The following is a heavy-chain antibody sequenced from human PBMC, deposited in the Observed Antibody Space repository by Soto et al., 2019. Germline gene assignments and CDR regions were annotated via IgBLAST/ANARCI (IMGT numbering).Heavy chain of an antibody. CDR1: GFTFSSYA. CDR3: AKVDQGTTFNLSYDYVWGSAYYMDV. CDR2: ISGSGGST. J-gene: IGHJ6*03. D-gene: IGHD3-16*01. Sequence: GGSLRLSCAASGFTFSSYAMSWVRQAPGKGLEWVSAISGSGGSTYYADSVKGRFTISRDNSKNTLYLQMNSLRAEDTAVYYCAKVDQGTTFNLSYDYVWGSAYYMDVWGKGTTVTVSS. V-gene: IGHV3-23*01.